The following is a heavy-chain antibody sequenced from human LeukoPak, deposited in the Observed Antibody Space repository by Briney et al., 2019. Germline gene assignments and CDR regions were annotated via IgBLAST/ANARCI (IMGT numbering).Heavy chain of an antibody. J-gene: IGHJ6*03. Sequence: ASVKVSCKASGGTFSSYAISWVRQAPGQGLEWIGGIIPIFGTANYAQKFQGRVTITTDESTSTAYMELSSLRSEDTAVYYCARVGAARPHYYYYYYMDVWGKGTTVTVSS. V-gene: IGHV1-69*05. CDR2: IIPIFGTA. D-gene: IGHD6-6*01. CDR3: ARVGAARPHYYYYYYMDV. CDR1: GGTFSSYA.